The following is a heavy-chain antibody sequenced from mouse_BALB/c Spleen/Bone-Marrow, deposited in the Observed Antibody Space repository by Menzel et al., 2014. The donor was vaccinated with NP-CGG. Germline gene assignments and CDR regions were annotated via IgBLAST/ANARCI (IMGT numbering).Heavy chain of an antibody. CDR3: ARSGYYGSNYAMDY. Sequence: QVQLQQSGAELVRPGTSVKVSCKASGYAFTNYLIEWVKQRPGQGLEWIGVINPGSGGTNYNEKFRGKATLTADKSSSTAYMQLSSLTSDDSAIYFCARSGYYGSNYAMDYWGQGTSATVSS. J-gene: IGHJ4*01. V-gene: IGHV1-54*01. CDR2: INPGSGGT. D-gene: IGHD1-1*01. CDR1: GYAFTNYL.